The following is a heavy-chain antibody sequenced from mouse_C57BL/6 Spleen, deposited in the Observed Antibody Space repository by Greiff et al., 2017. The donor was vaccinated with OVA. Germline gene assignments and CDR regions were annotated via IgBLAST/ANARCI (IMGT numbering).Heavy chain of an antibody. V-gene: IGHV1-63*01. J-gene: IGHJ4*01. CDR1: GYTFTNYW. CDR3: ARGTTVVAGDYYAMDY. CDR2: IYPGGGYT. D-gene: IGHD1-1*01. Sequence: QVQLQQSGAELVRPGTSVKMSCKASGYTFTNYWIGWAKQRPGHGLEWIGDIYPGGGYTNYNEKFKGKATLTADKSSSTAYMHFSSLTSEDSAIYDCARGTTVVAGDYYAMDYWGQGTSVTVSS.